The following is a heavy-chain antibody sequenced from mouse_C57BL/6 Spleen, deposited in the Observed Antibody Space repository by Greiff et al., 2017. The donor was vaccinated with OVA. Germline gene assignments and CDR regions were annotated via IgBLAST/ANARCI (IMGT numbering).Heavy chain of an antibody. Sequence: EVKLVESGGGLVKPGGSLKLSCAASGFTFSSYTMSWVRPTPEKRLEWVATISGGGGNTYYPDSVKGRFPISRDNAKNTLYLQMSSLRSEDTALYYCAREALLRYFDVWGTGTTVTVSS. CDR2: ISGGGGNT. CDR1: GFTFSSYT. CDR3: AREALLRYFDV. V-gene: IGHV5-9*01. D-gene: IGHD2-3*01. J-gene: IGHJ1*03.